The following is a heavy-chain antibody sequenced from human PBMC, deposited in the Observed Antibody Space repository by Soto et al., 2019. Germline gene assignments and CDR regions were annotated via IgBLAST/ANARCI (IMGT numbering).Heavy chain of an antibody. Sequence: VGSLRLSCAASGFTFSSYAMSWVRQAPGKGLEWVSAISGSGGSTYYADSVKGRFTISRDNSKNTLYLQMNSLRAEDTAVYYCAKSGLLTDAFDIWGQGTMVTVSS. V-gene: IGHV3-23*01. CDR1: GFTFSSYA. CDR2: ISGSGGST. J-gene: IGHJ3*02. CDR3: AKSGLLTDAFDI. D-gene: IGHD2-15*01.